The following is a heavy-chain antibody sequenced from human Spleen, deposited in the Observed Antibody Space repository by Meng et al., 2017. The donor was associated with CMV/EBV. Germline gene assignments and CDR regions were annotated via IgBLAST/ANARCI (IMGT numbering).Heavy chain of an antibody. D-gene: IGHD2-8*01. CDR2: DRT. J-gene: IGHJ4*02. CDR3: ASEDNNGKSDY. Sequence: GGSLRLSCVASGFTFSSYAMTWVRQVAGKGLEWVSGDRTYYADSVKGPFTVSRDNSKNTLYLQMSSLRAEDTALYYCASEDNNGKSDYWGQGTLVTVSS. CDR1: GFTFSSYA. V-gene: IGHV3-23*01.